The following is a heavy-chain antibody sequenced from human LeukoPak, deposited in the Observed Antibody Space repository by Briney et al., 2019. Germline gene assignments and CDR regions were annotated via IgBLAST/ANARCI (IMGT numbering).Heavy chain of an antibody. CDR2: IKQDGSEK. J-gene: IGHJ4*02. CDR3: ARPPYCSSTSCLDY. D-gene: IGHD2-2*01. Sequence: GGSLRLSCAASGFTFSSYWMSWVRQAPGKGLEWVANIKQDGSEKYYVDSVKGRFTISRDNAKNSLYLQMNSLRAEDTAVYYCARPPYCSSTSCLDYWGQGNLVTVSS. CDR1: GFTFSSYW. V-gene: IGHV3-7*01.